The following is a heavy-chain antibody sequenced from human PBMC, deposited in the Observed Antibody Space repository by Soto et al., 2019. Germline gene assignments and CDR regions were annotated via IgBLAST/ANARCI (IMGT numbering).Heavy chain of an antibody. D-gene: IGHD1-26*01. J-gene: IGHJ6*02. V-gene: IGHV4-61*08. CDR3: ARVSGSYYYGMDV. Sequence: PSETLSLTCAVSGGSISSGGYSWSWIRQPPGKGLEWIGYIYHSGSTYYNPSLKSRVTISVDTSKNQFSLKLTSVTAADTAVYYCARVSGSYYYGMDVWGQGTTVTVSS. CDR2: IYHSGST. CDR1: GGSISSGGYS.